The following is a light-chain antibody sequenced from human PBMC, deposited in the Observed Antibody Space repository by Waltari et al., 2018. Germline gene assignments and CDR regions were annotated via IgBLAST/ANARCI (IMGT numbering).Light chain of an antibody. Sequence: DIQMTQSPYTLSASVGDRVTITCRASQSINNWLAWCQQKPGKAPKVLIFQTSNLESGVPSRFSGSGSGTEFTLTISSLQPDDFATYYCQQYNSYPLTFGGGTKVEI. CDR2: QTS. J-gene: IGKJ4*01. V-gene: IGKV1-5*03. CDR3: QQYNSYPLT. CDR1: QSINNW.